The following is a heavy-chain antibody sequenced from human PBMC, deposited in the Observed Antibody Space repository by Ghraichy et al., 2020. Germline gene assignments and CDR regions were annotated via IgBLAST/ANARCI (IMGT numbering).Heavy chain of an antibody. Sequence: SETLSLTCTVSGGSITNYYWNWIRQPAGKGLEWIGRIYSSGGTNYKPSLKSRVTMSVDTSKNQFSLKLNSMTAADTAVYYCARAAGSGWSSHWFDPWGQGTLVTVSS. CDR2: IYSSGGT. CDR1: GGSITNYY. CDR3: ARAAGSGWSSHWFDP. D-gene: IGHD6-19*01. J-gene: IGHJ5*02. V-gene: IGHV4-4*07.